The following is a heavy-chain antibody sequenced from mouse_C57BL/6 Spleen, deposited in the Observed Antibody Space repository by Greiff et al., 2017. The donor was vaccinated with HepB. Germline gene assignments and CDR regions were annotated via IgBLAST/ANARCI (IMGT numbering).Heavy chain of an antibody. V-gene: IGHV1-52*01. CDR2: IDPSDSET. CDR1: GYTFTSYW. Sequence: VQLQQPGAELVRPGSSVKLSCKASGYTFTSYWMHWVKQRPIQGLEWIGNIDPSDSETHYNQKFKDKATLTVDKSSSTAYMQLSSLTSEDSAVYYCAIVTTVVDYYAMDYWGQGTSVTVSS. D-gene: IGHD1-1*01. J-gene: IGHJ4*01. CDR3: AIVTTVVDYYAMDY.